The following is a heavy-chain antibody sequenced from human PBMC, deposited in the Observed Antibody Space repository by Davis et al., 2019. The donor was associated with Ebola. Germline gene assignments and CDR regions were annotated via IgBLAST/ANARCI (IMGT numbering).Heavy chain of an antibody. D-gene: IGHD2-2*02. V-gene: IGHV1-8*01. J-gene: IGHJ5*02. CDR1: GYTFTSYD. CDR3: ARGIPAAITWFDP. Sequence: VKVSCKASGYTFTSYDINWVRQATGQGLEWMGWMNPNSGNTGYAQKFQGRVTMTRNTSISTAYMQLSSLRSEDTAVYYCARGIPAAITWFDPWGQGTLVTVSS. CDR2: MNPNSGNT.